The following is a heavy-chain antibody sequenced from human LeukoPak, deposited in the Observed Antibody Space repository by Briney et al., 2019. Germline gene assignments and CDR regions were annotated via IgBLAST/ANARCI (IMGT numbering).Heavy chain of an antibody. CDR2: ISSSSSYI. V-gene: IGHV3-21*01. CDR1: GFTFSSYS. D-gene: IGHD3-22*01. J-gene: IGHJ4*02. CDR3: ARGRDYYDSSGYLDLEYY. Sequence: PGGSLRLSCAASGFTFSSYSMNWVRQAPGKGLEWVSSISSSSSYIYYADSVKGRFTISRDNAKNSLYPQMNSLRAEDTAVYYCARGRDYYDSSGYLDLEYYWGQGTLVTVSS.